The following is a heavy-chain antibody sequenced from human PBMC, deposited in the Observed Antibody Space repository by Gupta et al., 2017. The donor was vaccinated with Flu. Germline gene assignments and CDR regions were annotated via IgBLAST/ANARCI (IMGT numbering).Heavy chain of an antibody. CDR2: ISYDGSNK. CDR3: AKDTIPTMIYEYDAFDI. V-gene: IGHV3-30*18. CDR1: GFTFSSKG. Sequence: QVQLVESGGGVVQPGRSLRRSCAASGFTFSSKGMHWVRQAPGKGLEWVAVISYDGSNKYYADSVKGRFTISRDNSKNTLYLQMNSLRAEDTAVYYCAKDTIPTMIYEYDAFDIWGQGTMVTVSS. D-gene: IGHD3-22*01. J-gene: IGHJ3*02.